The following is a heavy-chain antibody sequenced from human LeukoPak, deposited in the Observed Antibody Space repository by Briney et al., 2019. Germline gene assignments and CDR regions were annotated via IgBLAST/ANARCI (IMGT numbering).Heavy chain of an antibody. D-gene: IGHD6-6*01. V-gene: IGHV3-15*01. CDR2: IKSKTDGGTT. CDR1: GFTFSNYW. J-gene: IGHJ4*02. CDR3: TTDDIAARPDFEPIRLAHYEY. Sequence: GGSLRLSCVVSGFTFSNYWMSWVRQAPGKGLEWVGRIKSKTDGGTTDYAAPVKGRFTISRDDSKNTLYLQMNSLKTEDTAVYYCTTDDIAARPDFEPIRLAHYEYWGQGTLVTVSS.